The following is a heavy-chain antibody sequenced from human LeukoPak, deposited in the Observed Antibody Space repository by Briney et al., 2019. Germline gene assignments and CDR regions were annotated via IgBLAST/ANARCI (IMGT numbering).Heavy chain of an antibody. D-gene: IGHD3-3*01. Sequence: SETLSLTCTVSGGSISSGGYYWSWIRQHPGTGLEWIGYIYYSGSTYYNPSLKSRVTISVDTSKNQFSLKLSSVTAADTAVYYCARSTYYDFWSGFATTNWFDPWGQGTLVTVSS. J-gene: IGHJ5*02. CDR3: ARSTYYDFWSGFATTNWFDP. CDR2: IYYSGST. CDR1: GGSISSGGYY. V-gene: IGHV4-31*03.